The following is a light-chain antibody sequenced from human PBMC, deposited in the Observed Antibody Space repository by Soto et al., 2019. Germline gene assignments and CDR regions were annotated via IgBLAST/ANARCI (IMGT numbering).Light chain of an antibody. V-gene: IGLV2-14*03. CDR2: DFN. CDR3: CSYTSTSTYV. CDR1: SSDVGGAYNY. J-gene: IGLJ1*01. Sequence: QSALTQPASVSGSPGQSISISCTGTSSDVGGAYNYVSWYQHHPDKAPKLVIFDFNNRPSGVSNRFSGSKSGNTASLPISGLQAEDEADYYCCSYTSTSTYVFGTGTKVTVL.